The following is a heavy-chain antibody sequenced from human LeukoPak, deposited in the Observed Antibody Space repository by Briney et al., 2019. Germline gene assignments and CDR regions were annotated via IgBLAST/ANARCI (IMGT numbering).Heavy chain of an antibody. CDR1: GFTVSSNN. V-gene: IGHV3-53*01. CDR3: ARDVVAGTSGS. J-gene: IGHJ4*02. D-gene: IGHD6-19*01. CDR2: IYSGGST. Sequence: PGGSLRLSCAASGFTVSSNNMSWVRQAPGKGLEWVSVIYSGGSTYYADSVKGRFTISRDNSKNTLYLQMNSLRAEDTAVYYCARDVVAGTSGSWGQGTLVTVSS.